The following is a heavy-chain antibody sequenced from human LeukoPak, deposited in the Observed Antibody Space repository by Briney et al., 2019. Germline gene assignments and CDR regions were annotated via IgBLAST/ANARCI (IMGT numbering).Heavy chain of an antibody. V-gene: IGHV4-59*01. CDR1: GGSISSYY. D-gene: IGHD6-13*01. CDR3: ARGHGYRIAAAGNLP. CDR2: IYYSGST. J-gene: IGHJ5*02. Sequence: PSETLSLTCTVSGGSISSYYWSWIRQPPGKGLEWIGYIYYSGSTNYNPSLKSRVTISVDTSKNQFSLKLSSVTAADTAVYYCARGHGYRIAAAGNLPWGQGTLVTVSS.